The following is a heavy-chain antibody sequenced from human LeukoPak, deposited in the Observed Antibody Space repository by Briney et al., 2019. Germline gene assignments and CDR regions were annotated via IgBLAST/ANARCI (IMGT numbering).Heavy chain of an antibody. CDR2: IYTNGNT. CDR1: GGSFSSYY. D-gene: IGHD4-23*01. Sequence: SETLSLTCTVSGGSFSSYYWSWIPQPPGKGLEWMGDIYTNGNTNYNPSLKSRVTISVDTSKNQFSLKLSSVTAADTAVYYCARREVYGGNRDWFDPWGQGTLVTVSS. V-gene: IGHV4-4*09. CDR3: ARREVYGGNRDWFDP. J-gene: IGHJ5*02.